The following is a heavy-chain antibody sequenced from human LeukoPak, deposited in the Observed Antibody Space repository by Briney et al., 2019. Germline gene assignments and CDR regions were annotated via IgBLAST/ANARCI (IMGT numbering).Heavy chain of an antibody. J-gene: IGHJ6*03. V-gene: IGHV4-39*07. CDR2: IYYSGST. CDR1: GGFISSSSYY. Sequence: SETLSLTCTVSGGFISSSSYYWGWIRQPPGKGLEWVVSIYYSGSTYYSPALKSRLTTSVDTYPNQFSLKLSSVTAADTAVYYCARTIVGAIRLYYYYYYMDVWGKGTTVTISS. D-gene: IGHD1-26*01. CDR3: ARTIVGAIRLYYYYYYMDV.